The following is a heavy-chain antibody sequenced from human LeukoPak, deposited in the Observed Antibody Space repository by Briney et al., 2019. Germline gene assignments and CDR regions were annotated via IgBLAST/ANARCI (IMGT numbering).Heavy chain of an antibody. D-gene: IGHD5-18*01. Sequence: PETLSLTCAVYGGSFSGYYWSWIRQPPGKGLEWIGEINHSGSTNYNPSLKSRVTISVDTSKNQFSLKLSSVTAADTAVYYCASRGYSYGRSYWYFDLWGRGTLVTVSS. J-gene: IGHJ2*01. CDR1: GGSFSGYY. CDR2: INHSGST. CDR3: ASRGYSYGRSYWYFDL. V-gene: IGHV4-34*01.